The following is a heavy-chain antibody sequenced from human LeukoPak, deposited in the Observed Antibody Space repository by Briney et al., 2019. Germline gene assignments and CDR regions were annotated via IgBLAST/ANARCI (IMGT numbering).Heavy chain of an antibody. CDR2: INAGNGNT. CDR3: ARARRGVEMATIFDF. V-gene: IGHV1-3*01. Sequence: ASVKVSCKASGYTFTSYAMHWVRQAPGQRLEWMGWINAGNGNTKYSQKFQGRVTITRDTSASTAYMELSSLRSEDTAVYYCARARRGVEMATIFDFWGQGTLVTVSS. J-gene: IGHJ4*02. D-gene: IGHD5-24*01. CDR1: GYTFTSYA.